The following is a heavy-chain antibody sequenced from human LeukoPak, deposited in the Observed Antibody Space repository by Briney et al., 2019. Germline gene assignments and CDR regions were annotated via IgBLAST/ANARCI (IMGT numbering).Heavy chain of an antibody. J-gene: IGHJ4*02. CDR2: TNSDGSRI. V-gene: IGHV3-74*01. CDR1: GFTFSTYW. CDR3: AGGCGFDY. D-gene: IGHD2-21*01. Sequence: GGSLRLSCAASGFTFSTYWMHWVRHAPGKGLVWVSHTNSDGSRINYADSVKGRFTIARDNAKNTVYLQMNSLRAEDTAVYYCAGGCGFDYWGQGTLVTVSS.